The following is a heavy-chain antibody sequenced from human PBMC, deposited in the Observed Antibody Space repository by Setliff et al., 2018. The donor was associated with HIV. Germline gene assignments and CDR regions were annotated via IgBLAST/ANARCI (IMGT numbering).Heavy chain of an antibody. J-gene: IGHJ4*01. CDR1: GFTFSNSW. CDR2: IKKDGSDK. V-gene: IGHV3-7*03. D-gene: IGHD3-22*01. Sequence: GGSLRLSCAASGFTFSNSWMTWVRQAPGKGLEWAANIKKDGSDKFYVDSVKGRFAISRDNAKNSLNLEMNSLRAEDTAIYYCASSRPPDDSSGYLDHWGQGTLVTVSS. CDR3: ASSRPPDDSSGYLDH.